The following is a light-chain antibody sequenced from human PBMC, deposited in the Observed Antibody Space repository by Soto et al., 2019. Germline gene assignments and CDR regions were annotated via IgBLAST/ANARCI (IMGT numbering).Light chain of an antibody. CDR3: CSYAGSRTTYV. V-gene: IGLV2-23*01. Sequence: QSVLTQPASVSGSPGQSITISCTGTSSDVGSYNLVSWYQHHPGKAPKLMIYEGSKRPSGLSNRFSGSKSGNTASLTISGLQAEDEADYYCCSYAGSRTTYVFGTGTKVTVL. CDR1: SSDVGSYNL. CDR2: EGS. J-gene: IGLJ1*01.